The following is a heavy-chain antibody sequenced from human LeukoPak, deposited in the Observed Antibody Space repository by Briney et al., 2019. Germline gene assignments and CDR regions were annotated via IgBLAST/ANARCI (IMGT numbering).Heavy chain of an antibody. D-gene: IGHD3-10*01. CDR1: GFTFSSYG. Sequence: GGSLRLSCAASGFTFSSYGMSWVRQAPGKGLEWVSAISGSGGSTYYADSVKGRFTISRDNSKNTLYLQMNSLRAEDTAVYYCAKDQGSGSENYSWGYLDYWGQGTLVTVSS. CDR2: ISGSGGST. J-gene: IGHJ4*02. CDR3: AKDQGSGSENYSWGYLDY. V-gene: IGHV3-23*01.